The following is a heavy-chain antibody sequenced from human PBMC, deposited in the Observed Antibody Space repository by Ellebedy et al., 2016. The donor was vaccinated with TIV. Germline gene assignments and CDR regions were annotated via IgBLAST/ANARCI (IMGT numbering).Heavy chain of an antibody. CDR1: GGTFSNYA. V-gene: IGHV1-69*13. CDR3: ARDGLVGATRVDY. CDR2: IIPIFGTA. Sequence: ASVKVSCKASGGTFSNYAISWVRQAPGQGLEWMGGIIPIFGTANYAQKFQGRVTITADESTSTAYMELSSLRSEDTAVYYCARDGLVGATRVDYWGQGTLVTVSS. D-gene: IGHD1-26*01. J-gene: IGHJ4*02.